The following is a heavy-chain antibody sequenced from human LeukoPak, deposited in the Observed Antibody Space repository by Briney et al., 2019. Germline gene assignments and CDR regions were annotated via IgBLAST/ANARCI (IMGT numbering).Heavy chain of an antibody. Sequence: SETLSLTCAVSGGSISSGGYSWSWIRQPPGKGLEWIGYIYHSGSTYYNPSLKSRVTISVDRSKNQFSLKLSSVTAADTAVYYCAREKSSGSGLGAFDIWGQGTMVTVSS. J-gene: IGHJ3*02. D-gene: IGHD7-27*01. CDR3: AREKSSGSGLGAFDI. CDR2: IYHSGST. CDR1: GGSISSGGYS. V-gene: IGHV4-30-2*01.